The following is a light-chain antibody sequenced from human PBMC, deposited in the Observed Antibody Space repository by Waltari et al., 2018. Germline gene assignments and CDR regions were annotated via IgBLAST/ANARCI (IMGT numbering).Light chain of an antibody. CDR3: QQYNTYSPGPT. CDR1: QSILTW. CDR2: KAS. J-gene: IGKJ4*01. Sequence: DIQMNQSPSPLSASVGDRVTLTCRASQSILTWLAWYQQKPGKAPRLLMSKASSLQTGVPSRFSGSGSGTEFTLTISSLEPDDFATYYCQQYNTYSPGPTFGGGTKVEIK. V-gene: IGKV1-5*03.